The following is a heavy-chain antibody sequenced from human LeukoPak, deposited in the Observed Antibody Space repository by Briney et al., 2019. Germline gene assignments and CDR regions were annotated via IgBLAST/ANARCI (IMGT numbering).Heavy chain of an antibody. CDR2: IDHSGST. CDR3: ARGYSGSYGRFDY. D-gene: IGHD1-26*01. V-gene: IGHV4-34*01. J-gene: IGHJ4*02. Sequence: SSETLSLTCAVYGGSFSGYYWSWFRQPPGKGLEYIGEIDHSGSTNYNPSLKSRVTISVDTSKNQFSLKLSSVTAADTAVYYCARGYSGSYGRFDYWGQGTLVTVSS. CDR1: GGSFSGYY.